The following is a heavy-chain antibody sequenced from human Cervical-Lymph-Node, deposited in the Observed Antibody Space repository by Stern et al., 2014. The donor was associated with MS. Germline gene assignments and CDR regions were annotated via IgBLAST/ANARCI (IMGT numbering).Heavy chain of an antibody. CDR1: GFTFRNAW. J-gene: IGHJ6*02. CDR3: TTLDRSYPYYYYGMDV. V-gene: IGHV3-15*01. Sequence: EVQLVQSGGGLVKPGGSLRLSCAASGFTFRNAWMTWIRQAPGKGLAWVGRIKSKTDGGTTDYAAPVKGRFTISRDDSKNTLYLQMNSLKTEDTAVYYCTTLDRSYPYYYYGMDVWGQGTTVTVSS. D-gene: IGHD1-26*01. CDR2: IKSKTDGGTT.